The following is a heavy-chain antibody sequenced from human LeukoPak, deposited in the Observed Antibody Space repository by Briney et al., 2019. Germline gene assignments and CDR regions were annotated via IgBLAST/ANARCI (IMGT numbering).Heavy chain of an antibody. CDR1: GFSFSSHG. J-gene: IGHJ4*02. V-gene: IGHV3-23*01. CDR2: IIGGAGST. CDR3: AHGSMYQLDY. Sequence: GGTLRLPCAASGFSFSSHGMSWVRQAPGKGLEWVSGIIGGAGSTYYADSVKGRFTISRDNSKNTLYLQMNSLRAEDTAVYYCAHGSMYQLDYWGQGTLVTVSS. D-gene: IGHD2-2*01.